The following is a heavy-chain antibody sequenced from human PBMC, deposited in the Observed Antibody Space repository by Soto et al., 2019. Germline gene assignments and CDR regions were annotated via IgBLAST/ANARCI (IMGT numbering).Heavy chain of an antibody. CDR1: GGSISSSSYY. D-gene: IGHD4-17*01. CDR2: LYCSGSN. CDR3: ARTPGYGDYVFDY. J-gene: IGHJ4*02. Sequence: QLQLQESGPGLVKPSETLSLTCTVSGGSISSSSYYWGWIRQPPGKGLEWIGSLYCSGSNYYNPSLKSRVTISVDTSKNQCSRKLSSVTAADTDVYYCARTPGYGDYVFDYWGQGTLVTVSS. V-gene: IGHV4-39*01.